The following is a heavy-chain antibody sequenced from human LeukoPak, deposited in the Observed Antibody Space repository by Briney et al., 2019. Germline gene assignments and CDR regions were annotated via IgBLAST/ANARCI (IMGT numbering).Heavy chain of an antibody. CDR1: GYTFTGYY. CDR3: ARDSSDHPNAFDI. CDR2: INPNSGDT. Sequence: ASVKVSCKASGYTFTGYYMHWVRQAPGQGLEWMGWINPNSGDTSYAQNFQGRVTMTRDTSISTACMELSRLRSDDTAVYFCARDSSDHPNAFDIWAQGTMVTVSS. D-gene: IGHD6-19*01. J-gene: IGHJ3*02. V-gene: IGHV1-2*02.